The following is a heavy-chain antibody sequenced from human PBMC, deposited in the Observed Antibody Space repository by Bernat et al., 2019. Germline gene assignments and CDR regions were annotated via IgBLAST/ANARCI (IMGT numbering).Heavy chain of an antibody. Sequence: CEASGCTVTSDYMHWVRQAPGQGLGWMGIINPSGGSTSYAQKFQGRVTMTRDTSTSTVYMELSSLRSEDTAVYYCARVDYGDYVVDYWGQGTLVTVSS. CDR1: GCTVTSDY. J-gene: IGHJ4*02. CDR3: ARVDYGDYVVDY. D-gene: IGHD4-17*01. V-gene: IGHV1-46*03. CDR2: INPSGGST.